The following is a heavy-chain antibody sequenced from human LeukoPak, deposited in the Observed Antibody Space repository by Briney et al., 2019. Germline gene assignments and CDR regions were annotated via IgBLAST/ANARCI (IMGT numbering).Heavy chain of an antibody. Sequence: GGSLRLSCAASGFTFSTYEMNWVRQAPGKGLEWVSYISSTGSTIYYADPVKGRFTISRDNAKNSLNLEMNSLRGEDTAVYYCVRGPGYSYGAYYCYGMDVWGQGTTVTVSS. D-gene: IGHD5-18*01. CDR1: GFTFSTYE. V-gene: IGHV3-48*03. CDR2: ISSTGSTI. J-gene: IGHJ6*02. CDR3: VRGPGYSYGAYYCYGMDV.